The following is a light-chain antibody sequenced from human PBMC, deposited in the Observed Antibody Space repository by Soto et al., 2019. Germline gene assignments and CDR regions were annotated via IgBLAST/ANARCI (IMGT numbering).Light chain of an antibody. CDR2: DAS. CDR3: QQYDEIPYT. J-gene: IGKJ2*01. Sequence: DIQMTQSPSSLSASVGDRVTITCQASEYIKYYLVWYQQKPGKAPKLLISDASNVQTGVPSRFSGSRSGTDFTFTITSLQPEDVATYYCQQYDEIPYTFGQGTKLEI. V-gene: IGKV1-33*01. CDR1: EYIKYY.